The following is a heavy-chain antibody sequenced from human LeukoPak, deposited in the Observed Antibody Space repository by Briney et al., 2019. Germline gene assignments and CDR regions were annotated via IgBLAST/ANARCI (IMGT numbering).Heavy chain of an antibody. CDR3: AIIPYDSSTGHDAFDI. J-gene: IGHJ3*02. V-gene: IGHV1-18*01. CDR2: ISAYNGNT. CDR1: GYTFTSYG. D-gene: IGHD3-22*01. Sequence: ASVKVSCKASGYTFTSYGISWVRQAPGQGLEWMGWISAYNGNTNYAQKLQGRVTMTTDTSTSTAYMELRSLRSDDTAVYCCAIIPYDSSTGHDAFDIWGQGTMVTVSS.